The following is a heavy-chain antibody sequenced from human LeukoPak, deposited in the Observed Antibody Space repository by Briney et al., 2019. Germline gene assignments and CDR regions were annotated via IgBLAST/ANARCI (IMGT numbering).Heavy chain of an antibody. Sequence: SETLSLTCTVSGGSISSTNYYWGWIRQPPGKGLEWIGYIHYSRSTKYKSSLKSRVTISVDTSKNQFSLKLNSVTAADTAVYYCARGKEVITMLRGLKPGYYFDYWGQGTLVTVSS. CDR2: IHYSRST. CDR3: ARGKEVITMLRGLKPGYYFDY. J-gene: IGHJ4*02. D-gene: IGHD3-10*01. CDR1: GGSISSTNYY. V-gene: IGHV4-61*05.